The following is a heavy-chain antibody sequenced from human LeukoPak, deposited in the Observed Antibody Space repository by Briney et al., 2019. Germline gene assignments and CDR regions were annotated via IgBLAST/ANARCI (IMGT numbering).Heavy chain of an antibody. CDR2: IIPIFGTA. J-gene: IGHJ5*02. D-gene: IGHD3-10*01. Sequence: SVKVSCKASGGTFSSYAISWVRQAPGQGLEWMGGIIPIFGTANHAQKFQGRVTITADKSTSTAYMELSSLRSEDTAVYYCARGDITMVRGVIIPSRFDPWGQGTLVTVSS. CDR3: ARGDITMVRGVIIPSRFDP. CDR1: GGTFSSYA. V-gene: IGHV1-69*06.